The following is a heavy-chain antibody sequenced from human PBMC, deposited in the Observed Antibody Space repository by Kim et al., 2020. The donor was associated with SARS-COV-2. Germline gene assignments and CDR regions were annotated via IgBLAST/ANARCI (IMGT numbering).Heavy chain of an antibody. CDR3: SRDSLRGGHYDSDGADN. Sequence: GGSLRLSCTASGFTFSSYAMSWVRQAPGKGLEWVSAISGSGNSTFYADSAKGRFTISRDNSKNTLFLQMNSLRGDDTAVYYCSRDSLRGGHYDSDGADNWGQGTLVTVSS. CDR1: GFTFSSYA. V-gene: IGHV3-23*01. CDR2: ISGSGNST. D-gene: IGHD3-22*01. J-gene: IGHJ4*02.